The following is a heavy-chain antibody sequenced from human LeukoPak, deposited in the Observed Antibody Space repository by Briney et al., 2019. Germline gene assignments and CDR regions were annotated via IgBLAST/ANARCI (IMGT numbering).Heavy chain of an antibody. J-gene: IGHJ4*02. CDR2: IGVSGGGT. D-gene: IGHD6-13*01. V-gene: IGHV3-23*01. CDR1: GFTFSNHA. CDR3: ARDLGSSSWYDY. Sequence: GGSLRLSCAASGFTFSNHAMSWVRQAPGKGLEWVSSIGVSGGGTYYADSVKGRFTISRDNARNSLYLQMNSLRAEDTAVYYCARDLGSSSWYDYWGQGTLVTVSS.